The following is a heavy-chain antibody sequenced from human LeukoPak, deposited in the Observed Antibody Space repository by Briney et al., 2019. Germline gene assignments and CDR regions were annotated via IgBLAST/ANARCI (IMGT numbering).Heavy chain of an antibody. Sequence: GGSLRLSCAASGFTFSGFWMSWVRQAPGKGLEWVSYISSSGSTIYYADSVKGRFTISRDNAKNSLYLQMNSLRAEDTAVYYCARDYGGSSPFDYWGQGTLVTVSS. CDR1: GFTFSGFW. CDR2: ISSSGSTI. V-gene: IGHV3-48*04. CDR3: ARDYGGSSPFDY. J-gene: IGHJ4*02. D-gene: IGHD4-23*01.